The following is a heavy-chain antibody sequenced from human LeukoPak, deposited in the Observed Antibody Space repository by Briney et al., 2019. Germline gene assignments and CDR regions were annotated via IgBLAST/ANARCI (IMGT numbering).Heavy chain of an antibody. CDR3: ARDPTWNEVY. D-gene: IGHD1-1*01. V-gene: IGHV3-7*01. CDR2: IKPDGNEK. J-gene: IGHJ4*02. Sequence: GGSLRLSCAASGFTFSGYWMSWVRQAPGKGLEWVANIKPDGNEKYYVDSVKGRFTISRDNAKNSLHLQMNSLRAEDTAVYYCARDPTWNEVYWGQGTLVTVSS. CDR1: GFTFSGYW.